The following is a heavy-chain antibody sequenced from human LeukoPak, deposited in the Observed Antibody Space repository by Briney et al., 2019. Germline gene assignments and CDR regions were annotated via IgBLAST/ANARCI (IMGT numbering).Heavy chain of an antibody. D-gene: IGHD1-1*01. V-gene: IGHV5-51*01. J-gene: IGHJ3*02. CDR1: GYTFSIYY. Sequence: GDSLKISCKASGYTFSIYYIGWVRQMPGRGLEWMGIMYRGDSDTRYSPSFQGQVTISVDKSISTAYLQWSSLQASDTAIYFCATNGNYLDAFNIWGQGTKVTVSS. CDR3: ATNGNYLDAFNI. CDR2: MYRGDSDT.